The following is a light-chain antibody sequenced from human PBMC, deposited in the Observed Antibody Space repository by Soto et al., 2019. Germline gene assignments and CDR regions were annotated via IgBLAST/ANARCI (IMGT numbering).Light chain of an antibody. CDR1: QSVSSK. CDR2: GAS. J-gene: IGKJ1*01. CDR3: QQYNNWPRT. V-gene: IGKV3-15*01. Sequence: EIVVTQSPATLSVSPGERATLSCGASQSVSSKLAWYQQKPGQAPRLLIYGASTRATGIPARFSGSGSGTEFTLTISSLQSEDFAVYYCQQYNNWPRTFGQGTKV.